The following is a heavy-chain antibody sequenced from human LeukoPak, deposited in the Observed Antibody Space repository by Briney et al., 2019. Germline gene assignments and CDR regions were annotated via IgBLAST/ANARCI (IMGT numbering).Heavy chain of an antibody. V-gene: IGHV4-4*02. J-gene: IGHJ4*02. CDR1: GGSISSSNW. Sequence: PSETLSLICAVSGGSISSSNWWSWVRQPPGKGLEWIGEIYHSGSTNYNPSLKSRVTISVDKSKNQFSLKLSSVTAADTAVYYCAREEESYYYGSGSYCYWGQGTLVTVSS. CDR2: IYHSGST. CDR3: AREEESYYYGSGSYCY. D-gene: IGHD3-10*01.